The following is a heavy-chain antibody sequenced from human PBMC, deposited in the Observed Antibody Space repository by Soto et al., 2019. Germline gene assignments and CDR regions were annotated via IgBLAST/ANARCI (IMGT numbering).Heavy chain of an antibody. V-gene: IGHV3-23*01. D-gene: IGHD3-22*01. J-gene: IGHJ6*02. CDR2: ISGSGVST. CDR3: ANMIGAYDYYGMDV. Sequence: LRLSCAASGFTFSSFAMSWVRQAPGKGLEWVSGISGSGVSTYYADSVNGRFTISTDNSKNTLYLQMNSLRAEDTAIYYCANMIGAYDYYGMDVWGQGPTVTVFS. CDR1: GFTFSSFA.